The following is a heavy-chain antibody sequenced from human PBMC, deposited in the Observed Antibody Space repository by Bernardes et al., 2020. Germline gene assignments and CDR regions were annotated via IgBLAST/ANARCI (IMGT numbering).Heavy chain of an antibody. CDR2: IEEDGREK. CDR3: ARDRDYGTSWGYFDL. Sequence: GRSLRVSCASSEFTFSSYSMSWVRQAPGKGLEWVANIEEDGREKYYVDSVKGRFTISRDNAKNSLYLQMNSLRDEDTAVYYCARDRDYGTSWGYFDLWGRGTLVTVSS. CDR1: EFTFSSYS. D-gene: IGHD4-17*01. J-gene: IGHJ2*01. V-gene: IGHV3-7*01.